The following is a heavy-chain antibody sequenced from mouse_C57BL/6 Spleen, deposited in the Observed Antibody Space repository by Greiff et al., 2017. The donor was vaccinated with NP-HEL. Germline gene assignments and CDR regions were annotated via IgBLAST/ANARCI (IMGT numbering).Heavy chain of an antibody. V-gene: IGHV5-12*01. D-gene: IGHD3-2*02. Sequence: EVQLVESGGGLVQPGGSLKLSCAASGFTFSDYYMYWVRQTPEKRLEWVAYISNGGGSTYYPDTVKGRFTISRDNAKNTLYLQMSRLKSEDTAMYYCARQLRPLRAMDYWGQETSVTVSS. CDR1: GFTFSDYY. J-gene: IGHJ4*01. CDR3: ARQLRPLRAMDY. CDR2: ISNGGGST.